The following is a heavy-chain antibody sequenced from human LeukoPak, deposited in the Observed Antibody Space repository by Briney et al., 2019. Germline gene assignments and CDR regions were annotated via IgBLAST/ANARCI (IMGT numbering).Heavy chain of an antibody. Sequence: GGSLRLSCAASGFSVSSNYMSWVRQAPGKGLEGVSVIFSDGTTYYADSVKGRLTISRDNSKNTLYLQMNSLRDEDTAVFYCARGPIMSEYFQHWGQGTLVTVSS. CDR2: IFSDGTT. D-gene: IGHD3-16*01. V-gene: IGHV3-66*02. J-gene: IGHJ1*01. CDR3: ARGPIMSEYFQH. CDR1: GFSVSSNY.